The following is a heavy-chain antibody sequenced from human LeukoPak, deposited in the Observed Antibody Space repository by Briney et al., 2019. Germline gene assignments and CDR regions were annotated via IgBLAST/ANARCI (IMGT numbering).Heavy chain of an antibody. Sequence: SETLSLTCTVSGGSISDYYWSWIRQPAGKGLEWLGRIYTSGSTKYNPSLESRVTMSVDTSKNQFSLKLSFVTAADTAVYYCARVGSGYDYFDYWGQGTLVAVSS. D-gene: IGHD3-22*01. CDR1: GGSISDYY. V-gene: IGHV4-4*07. CDR2: IYTSGST. CDR3: ARVGSGYDYFDY. J-gene: IGHJ4*02.